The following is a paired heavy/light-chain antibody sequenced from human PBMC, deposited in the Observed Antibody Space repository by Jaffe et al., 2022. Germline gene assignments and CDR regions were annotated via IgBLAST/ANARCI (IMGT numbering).Light chain of an antibody. Sequence: DIVMTQSPDSLAVSLGERATINCKSSQTVLYSSNNKNQLAWYQQKPGQPPKLLIYWASTRESGVPDRISGSGSGTDFTLTISSLQAEDVAVYYCQQYSSTPLTFGQGTRLEIK. CDR2: WAS. J-gene: IGKJ5*01. CDR1: QTVLYSSNNKNQ. CDR3: QQYSSTPLT. V-gene: IGKV4-1*01.
Heavy chain of an antibody. V-gene: IGHV1-46*01. CDR2: IKPKDGST. J-gene: IGHJ6*03. D-gene: IGHD1-1*01. CDR1: GYTFTNYY. CDR3: VRNVGAISTIFTLEYHYYMDV. Sequence: QVLLVQSGAEVKKPGASVRVSCKASGYTFTNYYIHWVRQAPGQGLEWMGIIKPKDGSTTYAQKFQGRVTMTRDTSTSTFYMELSSLRSEDTAIYYCVRNVGAISTIFTLEYHYYMDVWGKGTTVTVSS.